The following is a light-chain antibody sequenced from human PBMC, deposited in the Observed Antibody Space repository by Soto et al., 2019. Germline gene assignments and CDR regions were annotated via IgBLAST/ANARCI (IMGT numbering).Light chain of an antibody. J-gene: IGKJ1*01. V-gene: IGKV3-11*01. CDR2: AAS. Sequence: EIVLTQSPATLSLSPGERATLSCRASQSVTTSLAWFQHTPGQAPRLLIYAASNRATGIPARFSGSGSGTDFTLTISGLEPADFAVYYCQQRHSWPRTFGQGTKVEIK. CDR1: QSVTTS. CDR3: QQRHSWPRT.